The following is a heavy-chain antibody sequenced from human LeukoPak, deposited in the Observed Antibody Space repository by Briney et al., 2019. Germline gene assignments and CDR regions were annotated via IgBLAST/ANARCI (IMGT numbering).Heavy chain of an antibody. J-gene: IGHJ4*02. V-gene: IGHV3-48*01. CDR2: ISSSSSTI. CDR1: GFTFSSYS. CDR3: AREDYGDSVAFDY. Sequence: GGSLRLSCAASGFTFSSYSMNWVRQAPGKGLEWVSYISSSSSTIYYADSVKGRFTISRDNAKNSLYLQMNSLRAEDTAVYYCAREDYGDSVAFDYWGQGTLVTVSS. D-gene: IGHD4-17*01.